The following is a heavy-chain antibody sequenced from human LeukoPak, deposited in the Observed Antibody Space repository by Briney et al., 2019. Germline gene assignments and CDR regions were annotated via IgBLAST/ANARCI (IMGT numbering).Heavy chain of an antibody. CDR1: GFTFSTYY. D-gene: IGHD1-26*01. V-gene: IGHV3-7*01. CDR2: IREDGSGN. J-gene: IGHJ6*03. Sequence: AGGSLALSCTAAGFTFSTYYMAWVRLAAGKGLEWVANIREDGSGNFYADSVKGRFTISRDNAKHSLFMQMNSLRAEDTAVYYCARDPYSGSYGNYYYYFRDVWGKGTTVTISS. CDR3: ARDPYSGSYGNYYYYFRDV.